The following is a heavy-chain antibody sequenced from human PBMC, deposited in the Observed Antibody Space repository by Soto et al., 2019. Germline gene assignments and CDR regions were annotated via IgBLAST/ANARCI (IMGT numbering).Heavy chain of an antibody. V-gene: IGHV4-59*01. CDR3: ASAVGSGWYLGYYFDY. D-gene: IGHD6-19*01. CDR2: IYYSGST. J-gene: IGHJ4*02. Sequence: SETLSLTCTVSGGSISSYYWSWIRQPPGKGLEWIGYIYYSGSTNYNPSLRSRVPISVDTSKNQFSLKLSSVTAADTAAYYCASAVGSGWYLGYYFDYWGQGTLVTVSS. CDR1: GGSISSYY.